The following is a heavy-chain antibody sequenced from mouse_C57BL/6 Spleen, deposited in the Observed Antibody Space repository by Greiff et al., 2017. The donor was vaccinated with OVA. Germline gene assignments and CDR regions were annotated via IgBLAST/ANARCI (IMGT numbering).Heavy chain of an antibody. Sequence: QVQLQQPGAELVKPGASVKMSCKASGYTFTSYWITWVKQRPGQGLEWIGDLYPGSGSTNYNEKFKSKATLTVDTSSSTAYMQLSSLPSEDSAVYYCASYSNYEAMDYWGQGTSVTVSS. CDR3: ASYSNYEAMDY. D-gene: IGHD2-5*01. J-gene: IGHJ4*01. CDR2: LYPGSGST. CDR1: GYTFTSYW. V-gene: IGHV1-55*01.